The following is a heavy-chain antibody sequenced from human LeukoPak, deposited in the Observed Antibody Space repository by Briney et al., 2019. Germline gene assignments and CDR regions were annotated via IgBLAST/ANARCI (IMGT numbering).Heavy chain of an antibody. CDR1: GFTFSRYA. CDR3: AKRSGSGSLEYFDY. D-gene: IGHD3-10*01. Sequence: GGSLRLSCVISGFTFSRYAVHWVRQAPGKGLEWVSGIGVSDASTYYADSVKGRFIVSRDTSKNTLYLQMNSLRAEDTAMYYCAKRSGSGSLEYFDYWGQGAVVTVSS. CDR2: IGVSDAST. J-gene: IGHJ4*02. V-gene: IGHV3-23*01.